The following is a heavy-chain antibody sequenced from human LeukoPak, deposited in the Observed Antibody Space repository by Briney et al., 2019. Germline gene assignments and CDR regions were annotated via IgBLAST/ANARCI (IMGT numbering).Heavy chain of an antibody. D-gene: IGHD1-26*01. Sequence: SEKVSCKASGGTFSSYAISWVRQAPGQGLEWMGGIIPIFGTANYAQKFQGRVTITADESTSTAYMELSSLRSEDTAVYYCARVPGSYAVDGYYFDYWGQGTLVTVSS. CDR2: IIPIFGTA. J-gene: IGHJ4*02. V-gene: IGHV1-69*01. CDR1: GGTFSSYA. CDR3: ARVPGSYAVDGYYFDY.